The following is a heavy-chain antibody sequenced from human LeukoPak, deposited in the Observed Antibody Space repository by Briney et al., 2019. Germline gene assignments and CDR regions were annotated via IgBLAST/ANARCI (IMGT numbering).Heavy chain of an antibody. CDR1: GFTFSSYA. CDR3: AKDRISGATFLAGTMIVVVGSLDY. D-gene: IGHD3-22*01. CDR2: ISYDGSNK. J-gene: IGHJ4*02. V-gene: IGHV3-30-3*01. Sequence: SGGSLRLSCAASGFTFSSYAMHWVRQAPGKGLEWVAVISYDGSNKYYADSVNGRFTISRDNSKNTLYLQMNSLRAEDTAVYYCAKDRISGATFLAGTMIVVVGSLDYWGQGTLVTVSS.